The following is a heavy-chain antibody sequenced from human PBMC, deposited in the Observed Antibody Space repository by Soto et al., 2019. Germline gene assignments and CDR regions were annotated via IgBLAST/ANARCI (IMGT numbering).Heavy chain of an antibody. J-gene: IGHJ3*02. CDR3: ARCAGDFSGSDSFDI. Sequence: QVQLQESGPRLVKSSETLSLVCSVSGDSIIRSFWGWIRQSPGKGLEYIGYISDSGVTDYDTSLKRRVTISVDTSKNQFSLKLTSVTAADTAMYYCARCAGDFSGSDSFDIWGQGTMVTVSS. CDR2: ISDSGVT. CDR1: GDSIIRSF. D-gene: IGHD3-10*01. V-gene: IGHV4-59*01.